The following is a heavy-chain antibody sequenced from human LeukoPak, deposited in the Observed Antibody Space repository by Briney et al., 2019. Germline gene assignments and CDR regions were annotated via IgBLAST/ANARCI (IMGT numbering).Heavy chain of an antibody. V-gene: IGHV3-23*01. D-gene: IGHD3-22*01. CDR1: GFTFSIYA. J-gene: IGHJ2*01. CDR3: AREGRYDSSGYYCYWYFDL. CDR2: ISGSGGST. Sequence: PGGSLRLSCAASGFTFSIYAMSWVRKAPGKGQAWVSAISGSGGSTYYADSVKGRFTISRDNSKNTLYLQMNSLRAEDTAVYYCAREGRYDSSGYYCYWYFDLWGRGTLVTVSS.